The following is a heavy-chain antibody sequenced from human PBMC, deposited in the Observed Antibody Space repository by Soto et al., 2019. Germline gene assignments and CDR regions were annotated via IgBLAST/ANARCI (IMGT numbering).Heavy chain of an antibody. CDR2: ISGCGDST. D-gene: IGHD1-26*01. V-gene: IGHV3-23*01. Sequence: EVQLLESGGGLVQPGGSLRLSWAASGFTFSSYAMSWVRQAPGKGLVWVSVISGCGDSTYYADSVKGRFTISRDNSKNTLYLQMNSLRAEDTAIHYCAKRGSGSQFDYWGQGTLVTGSS. CDR1: GFTFSSYA. CDR3: AKRGSGSQFDY. J-gene: IGHJ4*02.